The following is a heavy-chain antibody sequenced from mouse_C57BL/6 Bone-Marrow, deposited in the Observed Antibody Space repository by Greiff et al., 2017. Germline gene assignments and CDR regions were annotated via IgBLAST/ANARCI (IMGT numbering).Heavy chain of an antibody. D-gene: IGHD1-1*01. V-gene: IGHV14-2*01. CDR3: ARGHYGSSCYFDY. Sequence: VHVKQSGAELVKPGASVKLSCTASGFNIKDYYMHWVKQRTEQGLEWIGRIDPEDGETKYAPKFQGKATITADTSSNTAYLQLSSLTSEDTAVYYCARGHYGSSCYFDYWGQGTTLTVSS. CDR1: GFNIKDYY. J-gene: IGHJ2*01. CDR2: IDPEDGET.